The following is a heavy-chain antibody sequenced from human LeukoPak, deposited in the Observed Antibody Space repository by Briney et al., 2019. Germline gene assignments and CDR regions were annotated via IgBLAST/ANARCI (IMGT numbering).Heavy chain of an antibody. D-gene: IGHD3-16*01. J-gene: IGHJ5*01. Sequence: PSETLSLTCAVSGYSISTAYYWGWIRQTPGKGLEWIGRIYHRGGTTSYNPSLVSRVSISGDTYKNQFTLRLASVTAADTAVYYCARYDSRGSGCTLFDSWGQGILVTISS. CDR3: ARYDSRGSGCTLFDS. CDR2: IYHRGGTT. CDR1: GYSISTAYY. V-gene: IGHV4-38-2*01.